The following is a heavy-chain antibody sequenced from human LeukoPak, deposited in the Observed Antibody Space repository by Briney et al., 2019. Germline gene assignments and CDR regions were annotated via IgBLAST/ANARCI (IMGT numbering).Heavy chain of an antibody. CDR3: ARDRAYCSSTSCPYDAFDI. CDR1: GYTFTGYY. D-gene: IGHD2-2*01. Sequence: ASVKVSCKASGYTFTGYYMHWVRRAPGQGLEWMGWINPNSGGTNYAQKFQGRVTMTRDTSISTAYMELSRLRSGDTAVYYCARDRAYCSSTSCPYDAFDIWGRGTMVTVSS. CDR2: INPNSGGT. J-gene: IGHJ3*02. V-gene: IGHV1-2*02.